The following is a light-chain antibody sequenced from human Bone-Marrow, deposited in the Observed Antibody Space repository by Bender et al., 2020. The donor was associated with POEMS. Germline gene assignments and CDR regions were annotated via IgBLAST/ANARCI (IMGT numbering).Light chain of an antibody. CDR3: CSHVGTTAV. J-gene: IGLJ7*01. CDR2: GNS. V-gene: IGLV1-40*01. CDR1: NSNTGAGYD. Sequence: QSVLTQPPSVSGAPGQTVTISCTGSNSNTGAGYDVHWYQQLPGTAPKLLIYGNSNRPSGVPDRFSGSKSGNTASLTVSGLQAEDEADYYCCSHVGTTAVFGGGTLLTVL.